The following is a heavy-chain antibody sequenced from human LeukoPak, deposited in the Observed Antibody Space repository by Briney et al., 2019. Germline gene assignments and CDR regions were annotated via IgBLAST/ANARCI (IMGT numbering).Heavy chain of an antibody. Sequence: GGSLRLSCAASGFTFSSYAMSWVRQAPGKGLEWVSTISGSGGSTYYADSVKGRFTISRDNSRNTLYLQMNSLRAEDTAVYHCAKAIRTSCYGCNMDVWGKGTTVTVSS. CDR2: ISGSGGST. D-gene: IGHD2-2*01. CDR3: AKAIRTSCYGCNMDV. V-gene: IGHV3-23*01. CDR1: GFTFSSYA. J-gene: IGHJ6*03.